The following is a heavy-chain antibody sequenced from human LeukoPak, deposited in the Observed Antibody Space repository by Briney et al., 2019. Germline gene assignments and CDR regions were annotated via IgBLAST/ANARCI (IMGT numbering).Heavy chain of an antibody. Sequence: PGGSLRLSCAASGFTFSSYALTWVRQSPGKGLEWVANINPAGSETFHVDPVKGRFSISRDHAKNLVYLQMNSLRAEDTAVYYCATFGLVAALDLWGQGTLVTVSS. CDR3: ATFGLVAALDL. D-gene: IGHD5-12*01. V-gene: IGHV3-7*01. CDR2: INPAGSET. J-gene: IGHJ4*02. CDR1: GFTFSSYA.